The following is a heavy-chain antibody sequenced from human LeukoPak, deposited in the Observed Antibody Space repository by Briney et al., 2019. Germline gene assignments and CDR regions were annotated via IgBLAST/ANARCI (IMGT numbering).Heavy chain of an antibody. J-gene: IGHJ3*02. CDR1: GFTFSSYG. D-gene: IGHD1-1*01. Sequence: GRSLRLSCAASGFTFSSYGMHWVRQAPGKGLEWVAVIWYDGSNKYYADSVKGRFTISRDNAKNSLYLQMNSLRAEDTAVYYCARAAGTFDAFDIWGQGTMVTVSS. V-gene: IGHV3-33*01. CDR2: IWYDGSNK. CDR3: ARAAGTFDAFDI.